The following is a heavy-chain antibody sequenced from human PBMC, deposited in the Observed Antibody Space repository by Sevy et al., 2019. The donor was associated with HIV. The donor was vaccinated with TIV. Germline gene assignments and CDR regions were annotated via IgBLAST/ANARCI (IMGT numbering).Heavy chain of an antibody. CDR3: ARDRSEGLLWFRELPDY. J-gene: IGHJ4*02. CDR1: GYTFTGYY. D-gene: IGHD3-10*01. V-gene: IGHV1-2*06. CDR2: INPNSGGT. Sequence: ASVKVSCKASGYTFTGYYMHWVRQAPGQGLEWMGRINPNSGGTNYAQKFQGRVTMTRDTSISTAYMELSRLRSDDTAVYYCARDRSEGLLWFRELPDYWGQGTLVTVSS.